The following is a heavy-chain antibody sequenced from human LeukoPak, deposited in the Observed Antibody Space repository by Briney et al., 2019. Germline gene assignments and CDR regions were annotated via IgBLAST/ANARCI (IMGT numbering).Heavy chain of an antibody. CDR1: GDSVSSNRVA. J-gene: IGHJ4*02. CDR2: TYYRSKWFN. CDR3: ARARDYGAMYYFDY. V-gene: IGHV6-1*01. D-gene: IGHD4-17*01. Sequence: PSQTLSLTCAVSGDSVSSNRVAWNWIRQSPSRGLEWLGRTYYRSKWFNDYAISVKSRLIINPDTSKNQFSLQLNSVTPEDAAVYYCARARDYGAMYYFDYWGQGTLVTVSS.